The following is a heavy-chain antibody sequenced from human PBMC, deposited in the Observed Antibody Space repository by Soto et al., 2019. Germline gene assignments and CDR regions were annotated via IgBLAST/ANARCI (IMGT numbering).Heavy chain of an antibody. D-gene: IGHD4-17*01. CDR3: AGGLRWQYYYYYYGMDV. Sequence: ASVKVSCKTSGYIFTDHLVHWVRQSPGQGLEWVGWVHPDNGGTNVAQKFQGRVTMTRDTSISTAYMELSRLRSDDTAVYYCAGGLRWQYYYYYYGMDVWGQGTTVTVSS. CDR1: GYIFTDHL. J-gene: IGHJ6*02. CDR2: VHPDNGGT. V-gene: IGHV1-2*02.